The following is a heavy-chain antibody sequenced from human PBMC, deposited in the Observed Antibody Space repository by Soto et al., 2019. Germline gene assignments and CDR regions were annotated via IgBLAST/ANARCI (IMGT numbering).Heavy chain of an antibody. Sequence: SETLSLTCTVSGGSISSGGYYWSWIRQHPGKGLEWIGYIYYSGSTNYNPSLKSRVTISVDTSKNQFSLKLSSVTAADTAVYYCARDRYSAVFDYWGQGTLVTVSS. CDR3: ARDRYSAVFDY. V-gene: IGHV4-61*08. J-gene: IGHJ4*02. CDR1: GGSISSGGYY. CDR2: IYYSGST. D-gene: IGHD1-26*01.